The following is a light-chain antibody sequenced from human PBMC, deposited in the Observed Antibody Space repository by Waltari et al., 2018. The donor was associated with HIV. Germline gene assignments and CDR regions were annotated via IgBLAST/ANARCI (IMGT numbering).Light chain of an antibody. CDR3: MQARKTPFT. CDR2: LGP. J-gene: IGKJ3*01. CDR1: QSPLHKNGKEY. Sequence: DIVVTQSPRSLPVSPGEPAYMSWRSSQSPLHKNGKEYLDWYLQKPGQSPQLSLRLGPTRAPGVPDRFSGSGSGTDFTLTISRIEAEDVGVYYCMQARKTPFTFGPGTKVEI. V-gene: IGKV2-28*01.